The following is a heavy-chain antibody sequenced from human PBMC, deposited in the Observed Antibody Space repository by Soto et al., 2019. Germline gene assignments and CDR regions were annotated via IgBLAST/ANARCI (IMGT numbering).Heavy chain of an antibody. V-gene: IGHV3-48*03. J-gene: IGHJ4*02. CDR1: GFTFSSFS. CDR3: AKRATGTYFDY. CDR2: IFVNGGST. D-gene: IGHD1-1*01. Sequence: GGSLRLSCTASGFTFSSFSIVWVRQAPGKGLEWISYIFVNGGSTYYADSVKGRFTISRDNARNTLSLQMDSLRAEDTAVYYCAKRATGTYFDYWGQGTLVTVSS.